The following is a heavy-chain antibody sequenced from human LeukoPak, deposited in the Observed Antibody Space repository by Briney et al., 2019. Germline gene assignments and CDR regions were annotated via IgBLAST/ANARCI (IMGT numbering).Heavy chain of an antibody. J-gene: IGHJ6*03. CDR2: INHSGST. CDR1: GGSFSGYY. D-gene: IGHD6-13*01. CDR3: AREIDSSSWYGDYYHYYMDV. V-gene: IGHV4-34*01. Sequence: SETLSLTCAVYGGSFSGYYWTWIRQPPGKGLEWIGEINHSGSTSYNPSLKSRVTISVDTSKNQFSLKLRSVTAADTAVYYCAREIDSSSWYGDYYHYYMDVWGKGTTVTVSS.